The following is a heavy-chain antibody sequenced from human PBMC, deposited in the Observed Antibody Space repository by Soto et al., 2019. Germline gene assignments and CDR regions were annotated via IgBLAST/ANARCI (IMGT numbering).Heavy chain of an antibody. V-gene: IGHV1-3*01. CDR2: INAGNGNT. J-gene: IGHJ4*02. Sequence: GASVKVSCKASGYTFTNYAMHWVRQAPGQRLEWMGWINAGNGNTKYSQKFQGRVTITRDTSASTAYMELSSLRSEDTAVYYCARGGDGYNFGAVYWGQGTPVTVSS. CDR3: ARGGDGYNFGAVY. CDR1: GYTFTNYA. D-gene: IGHD2-21*01.